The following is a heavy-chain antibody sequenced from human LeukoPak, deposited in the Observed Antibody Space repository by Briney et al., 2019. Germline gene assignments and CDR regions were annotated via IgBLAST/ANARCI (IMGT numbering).Heavy chain of an antibody. V-gene: IGHV4-39*01. Sequence: PSETLSLTCTVSGGSLSGSFYYWGWIRQPPGKGLEWIGSIYSSGSTYYNPSLESRVTISINTSKNQFSLKLSSVSAADTAVYYCAAEEHDHWGQGTLVTVST. CDR3: AAEEHDH. CDR2: IYSSGST. CDR1: GGSLSGSFYY. D-gene: IGHD1/OR15-1a*01. J-gene: IGHJ4*02.